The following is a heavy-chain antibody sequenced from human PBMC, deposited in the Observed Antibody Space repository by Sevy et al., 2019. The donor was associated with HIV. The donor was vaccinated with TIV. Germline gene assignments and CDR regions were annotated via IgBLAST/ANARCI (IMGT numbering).Heavy chain of an antibody. D-gene: IGHD1-1*01. J-gene: IGHJ4*02. CDR1: GDSIISYY. Sequence: SETLSLTCTVSGDSIISYYWSWIRQPAGKGLEWIGRIYTSGRTNYNPSLKSRVTMSVDTSKNQFSLKLRSVTAADTAVYFCTRGEVQLWPSGFDYWGQGTLVTVSS. V-gene: IGHV4-4*07. CDR3: TRGEVQLWPSGFDY. CDR2: IYTSGRT.